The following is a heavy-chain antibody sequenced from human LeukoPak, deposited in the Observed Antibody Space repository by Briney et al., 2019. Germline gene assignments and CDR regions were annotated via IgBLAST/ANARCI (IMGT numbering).Heavy chain of an antibody. CDR3: ARLIGAFSESSGYSDY. J-gene: IGHJ4*02. D-gene: IGHD3-22*01. Sequence: GESLKISCKGSGYSFSSFWLGWVRQMPGKGLEWMGLIDPADSDSRYSPSFQGQVIFSVDKSTKTAYLQWSSLKASDTAMYYCARLIGAFSESSGYSDYWGQGTLVTVSS. V-gene: IGHV5-51*01. CDR1: GYSFSSFW. CDR2: IDPADSDS.